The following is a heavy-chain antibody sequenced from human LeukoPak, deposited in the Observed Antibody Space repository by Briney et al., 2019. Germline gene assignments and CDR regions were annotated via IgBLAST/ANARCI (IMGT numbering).Heavy chain of an antibody. Sequence: SETLSLTCTVSGGSISSYYWGWIRQPPGKGLEWIGSIYYSGSTYYNPSLKSRVTISVDTSKNQFPLKLSSVTAEDTAVYYCAKRGLDSSSWFIDYWGQGTLVTVSS. V-gene: IGHV4-39*06. CDR2: IYYSGST. CDR3: AKRGLDSSSWFIDY. J-gene: IGHJ4*02. D-gene: IGHD6-6*01. CDR1: GGSISSYY.